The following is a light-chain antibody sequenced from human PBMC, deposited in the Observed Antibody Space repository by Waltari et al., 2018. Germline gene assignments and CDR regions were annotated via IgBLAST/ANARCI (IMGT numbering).Light chain of an antibody. V-gene: IGKV3-20*01. CDR2: KTS. CDR3: QQFGGSPMYT. CDR1: QSVDSTY. Sequence: EVVLTQSPGTLSLSPGERATLSCRASQSVDSTYLAWYQQKPGQAPTLLIYKTSTRATGIPDRFSGSGSGTDFRLNITILEPGDSAVYYCQQFGGSPMYTFGLGTKLEIK. J-gene: IGKJ2*01.